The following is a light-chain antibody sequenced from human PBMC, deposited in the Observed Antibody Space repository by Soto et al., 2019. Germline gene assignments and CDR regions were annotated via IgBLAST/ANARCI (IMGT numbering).Light chain of an antibody. CDR2: EDN. Sequence: SYELTQPPSVSVSPGQTARITCSGDALPTRFAHWYKQKAGHAPVQVIYEDNKRPSGIPERFSGSSSGTVATLVISEAQVEDEGDYYCFPPDKSGNLGVFGPGTKLTVL. CDR3: FPPDKSGNLGV. CDR1: ALPTRF. V-gene: IGLV3-10*01. J-gene: IGLJ1*01.